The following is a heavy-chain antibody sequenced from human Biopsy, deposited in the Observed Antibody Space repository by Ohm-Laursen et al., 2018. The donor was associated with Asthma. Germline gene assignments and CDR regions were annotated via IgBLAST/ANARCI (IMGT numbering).Heavy chain of an antibody. CDR3: ARDAGMNLAPGHWSFDL. CDR2: ISYDGKFK. D-gene: IGHD1-14*01. V-gene: IGHV3-30*04. CDR1: GFNLNTHT. J-gene: IGHJ2*01. Sequence: SLRLSCAAAGFNLNTHTLSWVRQAPGQGLAWLSTISYDGKFKYFADSVKGRFTISRDYSKNTLYLQMNSLRLEDTGVYFCARDAGMNLAPGHWSFDLWGRGTMLTVSS.